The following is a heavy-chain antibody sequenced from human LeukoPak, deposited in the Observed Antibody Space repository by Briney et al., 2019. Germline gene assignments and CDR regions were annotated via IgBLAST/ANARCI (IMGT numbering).Heavy chain of an antibody. CDR1: GFTFSSYG. CDR3: AKVSDGDSSGVWAVDGMDV. V-gene: IGHV3-30*18. D-gene: IGHD3-22*01. J-gene: IGHJ6*02. Sequence: GGSLRLSCAASGFTFSSYGMHWVRQVPGKGLEWVAVISYDGSNKYYADSVKGRFTISRDSSKNTLYLQMNSLRAEDTAVYYCAKVSDGDSSGVWAVDGMDVWGQGTTVTVSS. CDR2: ISYDGSNK.